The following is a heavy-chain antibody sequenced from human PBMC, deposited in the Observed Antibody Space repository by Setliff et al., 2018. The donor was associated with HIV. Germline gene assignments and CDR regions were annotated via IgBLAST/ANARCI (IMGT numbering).Heavy chain of an antibody. Sequence: SETLSLTCTVSGASISSGTYFWTWVRQPAGQGLEWVGHIYSIGNTNYNPSLKSRVTISVDTSKNQLSLKLSSVTAADTAVYYCAREIYGGNSRPFDYWGQGTLVTVSS. CDR1: GASISSGTYF. V-gene: IGHV4-61*10. CDR3: AREIYGGNSRPFDY. J-gene: IGHJ4*02. CDR2: IYSIGNT. D-gene: IGHD4-17*01.